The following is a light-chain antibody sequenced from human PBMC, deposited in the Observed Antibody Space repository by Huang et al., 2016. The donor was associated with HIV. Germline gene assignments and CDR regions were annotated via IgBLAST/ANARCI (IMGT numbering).Light chain of an antibody. J-gene: IGKJ1*01. CDR2: GAS. CDR1: QSVSSN. V-gene: IGKV3-15*01. Sequence: EIVMTQSPATLSVSPGERATLSCRASQSVSSNLAWYQHKPGQAPRLLIYGASTRATDIRARFGGSGSGTEFTLTITSLQSEDSAVYYCEQYNNWPPGWTFGQGTKVEIK. CDR3: EQYNNWPPGWT.